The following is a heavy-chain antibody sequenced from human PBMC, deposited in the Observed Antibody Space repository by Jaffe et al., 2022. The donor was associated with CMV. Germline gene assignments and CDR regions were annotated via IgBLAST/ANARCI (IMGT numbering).Heavy chain of an antibody. V-gene: IGHV3-23*01. D-gene: IGHD3-16*01. CDR2: VGRNGDDT. Sequence: EVQLLESGGGLVQPGGSLRLSCAASGFTFVSYVMSWVRQTPGQGLEWVSSVGRNGDDTYYADSVKGQFTISRDNSKSTVYLEMKSLRAEDTAVYYCARAFGSIDPFDLWGQGTMVTVSS. CDR1: GFTFVSYV. J-gene: IGHJ3*01. CDR3: ARAFGSIDPFDL.